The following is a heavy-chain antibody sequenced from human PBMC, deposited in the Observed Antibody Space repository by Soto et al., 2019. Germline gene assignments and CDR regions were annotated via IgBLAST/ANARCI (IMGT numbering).Heavy chain of an antibody. V-gene: IGHV4-4*07. CDR2: IYTSGST. CDR3: ARESGSSGWYDVSY. Sequence: SETLSLTGTVSGGSITSYYWSWIRQPAGKGLEWIGRIYTSGSTNYNPSLKSRVTMSVDTSKNQFSPKLSSVPAADTAVYYCARESGSSGWYDVSYWGQGTLVTVSS. CDR1: GGSITSYY. J-gene: IGHJ4*02. D-gene: IGHD6-19*01.